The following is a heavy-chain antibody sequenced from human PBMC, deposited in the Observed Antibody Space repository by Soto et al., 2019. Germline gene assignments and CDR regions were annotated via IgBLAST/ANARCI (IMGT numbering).Heavy chain of an antibody. V-gene: IGHV4-34*01. D-gene: IGHD1-1*01. CDR1: GGSFSGYY. J-gene: IGHJ2*01. Sequence: QVQLQQWGAGLLKPSETLSLTCAVYGGSFSGYYWSWIRQPPGKGLEWIGEINHSGGTNYNPSLKSRVTISVATSKNQFSLKLSSVTAADTAVYYCARARRGGLERQKRWYFDLWGRGTLVTVSS. CDR2: INHSGGT. CDR3: ARARRGGLERQKRWYFDL.